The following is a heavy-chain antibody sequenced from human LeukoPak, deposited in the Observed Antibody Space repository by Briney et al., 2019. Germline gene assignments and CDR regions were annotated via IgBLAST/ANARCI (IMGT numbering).Heavy chain of an antibody. Sequence: SGTLSLTCTVSGGSISSSSYYWGWIRQPPGKGLEWIGSIYYSGSTYYNPSLKSRVTISVDTSKNQFSLKLSSVTAADTAVYYCARHGGSGWSHFDYWGQGTLVTVSS. CDR3: ARHGGSGWSHFDY. D-gene: IGHD6-19*01. CDR1: GGSISSSSYY. V-gene: IGHV4-39*01. CDR2: IYYSGST. J-gene: IGHJ4*02.